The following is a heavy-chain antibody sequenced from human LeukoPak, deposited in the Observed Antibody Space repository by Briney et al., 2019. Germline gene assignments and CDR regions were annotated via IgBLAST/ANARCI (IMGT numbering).Heavy chain of an antibody. CDR1: DGSINGYY. CDR3: ARKNGLDY. J-gene: IGHJ4*02. V-gene: IGHV3-7*01. Sequence: ETLSLTCTVSDGSINGYYWSWIRQSPGKGLEWVANIKQDGSEKYYVDSVKGRFTISRDNAKNSLYLQMNSLRAEDTAVYYCARKNGLDYWGQGTLVTVSS. CDR2: IKQDGSEK.